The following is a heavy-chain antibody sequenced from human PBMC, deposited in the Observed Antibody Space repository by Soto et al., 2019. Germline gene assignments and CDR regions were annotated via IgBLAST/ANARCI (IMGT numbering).Heavy chain of an antibody. V-gene: IGHV1-18*01. CDR3: AREGAGLYYYYYGVDV. CDR1: GYTFTKYA. J-gene: IGHJ6*02. Sequence: QVQLVQSGAEVKTPGASVKVSCKASGYTFTKYAISWMRQAPGQGLEWVGWISVCNGNTKYAENLQGRVTVTTDTSTTTVYMELRSLRSDDTAVYYCAREGAGLYYYYYGVDVWGQGTTVTVPS. CDR2: ISVCNGNT. D-gene: IGHD6-19*01.